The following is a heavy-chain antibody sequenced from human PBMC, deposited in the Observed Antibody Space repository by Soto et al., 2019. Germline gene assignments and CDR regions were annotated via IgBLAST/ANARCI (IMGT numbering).Heavy chain of an antibody. CDR2: IYYSGST. D-gene: IGHD2-2*01. V-gene: IGHV4-30-4*01. Sequence: PSETLSLTCTVSGGSISSGDYYWSWIRQPPGKGLEWIGYIYYSGSTYYNPSLKSRVTISVDTSKNQFSLKLSSVTAADTAVYYCARDYFLGDCSSTSCRSEDWFDPWGQGTLVT. CDR3: ARDYFLGDCSSTSCRSEDWFDP. CDR1: GGSISSGDYY. J-gene: IGHJ5*02.